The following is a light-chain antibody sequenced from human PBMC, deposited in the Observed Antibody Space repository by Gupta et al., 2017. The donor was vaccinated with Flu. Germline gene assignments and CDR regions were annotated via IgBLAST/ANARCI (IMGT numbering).Light chain of an antibody. CDR1: TSNIGAGYD. CDR3: QSYDNSLSGSKV. V-gene: IGLV1-40*01. CDR2: GNN. Sequence: QFVLTQPPSVSGAPGQRVTISCTGSTSNIGAGYDVHLYQQVPGRAPKRLIFGNNNRPSGVADRFSGSKSGTSASLAIAGLQAEDEADYYCQSYDNSLSGSKVFGGGTKLTVL. J-gene: IGLJ3*02.